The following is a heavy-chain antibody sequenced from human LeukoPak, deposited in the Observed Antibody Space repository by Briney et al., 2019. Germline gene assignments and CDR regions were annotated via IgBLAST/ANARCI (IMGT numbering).Heavy chain of an antibody. CDR1: GGTFSSYA. D-gene: IGHD1-26*01. CDR2: IIPIFGTA. CDR3: ARLVVGATSLDAFDI. V-gene: IGHV1-69*13. J-gene: IGHJ3*02. Sequence: SVKVSCKASGGTFSSYAISRVRQAPGQGLEWMGGIIPIFGTANYAQKFQGRVTITADESTSTAYMELSSLRSEDTAVYYCARLVVGATSLDAFDIWGQGTMVTVSS.